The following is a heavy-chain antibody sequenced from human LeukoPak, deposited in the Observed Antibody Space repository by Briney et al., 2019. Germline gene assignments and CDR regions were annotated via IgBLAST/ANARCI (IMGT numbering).Heavy chain of an antibody. D-gene: IGHD4-11*01. CDR2: IYHSGST. J-gene: IGHJ5*02. CDR3: VRVGRTTVTRWFDP. CDR1: GGSISSGGYS. Sequence: SQTLSLTCAVSGGSISSGGYSWSWIRQPPGKGLEWIGYIYHSGSTYYNPSLKSRVTISVDRSKNQFSLKLSSVTAADTAVYYCVRVGRTTVTRWFDPWGQGTLVTVSS. V-gene: IGHV4-30-2*01.